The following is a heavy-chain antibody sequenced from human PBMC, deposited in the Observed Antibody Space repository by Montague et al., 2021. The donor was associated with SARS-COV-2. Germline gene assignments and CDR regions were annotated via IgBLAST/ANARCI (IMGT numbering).Heavy chain of an antibody. D-gene: IGHD6-13*01. CDR3: ARVGRQQLVRLSGMDV. J-gene: IGHJ6*02. CDR2: IYYSGST. CDR1: GGSISSSSYY. V-gene: IGHV4-39*07. Sequence: SETLSLTCTASGGSISSSSYYWGWIRQPPGKGLEWIGSIYYSGSTYYNPSLKSRVTISVDTSKNQFSLKLSSVTAADTAVYYCARVGRQQLVRLSGMDVWGQGTKVTVSS.